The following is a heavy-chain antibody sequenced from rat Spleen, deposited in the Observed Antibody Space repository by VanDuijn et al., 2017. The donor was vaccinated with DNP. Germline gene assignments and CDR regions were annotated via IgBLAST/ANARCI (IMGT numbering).Heavy chain of an antibody. D-gene: IGHD1-4*01. CDR3: ARRRLPYWYFDF. V-gene: IGHV3-1*01. Sequence: EVQLQESGPGLVKPSQSLSLTCSVTGYSITSNYWGWIRKFPGNKMEYIGHISYSGSTNYNPSLRSRISITRDTSKNQFFLRLNSVTTEDTATYYCARRRLPYWYFDFWGPGTMVTVSS. CDR1: GYSITSNY. CDR2: ISYSGST. J-gene: IGHJ1*01.